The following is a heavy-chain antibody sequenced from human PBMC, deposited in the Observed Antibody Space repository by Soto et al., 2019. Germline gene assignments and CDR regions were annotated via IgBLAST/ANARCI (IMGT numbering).Heavy chain of an antibody. CDR2: INHSGSN. CDR3: ARGIVVVVADTYYYYYMDV. D-gene: IGHD2-15*01. V-gene: IGHV4-34*01. CDR1: GGSFSGYY. Sequence: QVQLQQWGAGLLKPSETLSLTCAVYGGSFSGYYWSWIRQPPGKGLEWIGEINHSGSNNYNPSLKSRVTISVDKSKNQFSLKLSSVTAADTAVYYCARGIVVVVADTYYYYYMDVWGKGTTVTVSS. J-gene: IGHJ6*03.